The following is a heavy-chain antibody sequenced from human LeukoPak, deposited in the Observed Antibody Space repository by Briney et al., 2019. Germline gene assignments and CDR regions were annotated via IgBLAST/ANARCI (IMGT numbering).Heavy chain of an antibody. Sequence: GGSLRLSCAASGFTFSSYEMNWVRQAPGKGLEWVSYISSSGSTIYYADSVKGRFTISRDNAKNSLYLQMNSLRAEDTAVYYCARGSGYHGSGFDPWGQGTLVTVSS. V-gene: IGHV3-48*03. CDR3: ARGSGYHGSGFDP. CDR2: ISSSGSTI. D-gene: IGHD3-10*01. J-gene: IGHJ5*02. CDR1: GFTFSSYE.